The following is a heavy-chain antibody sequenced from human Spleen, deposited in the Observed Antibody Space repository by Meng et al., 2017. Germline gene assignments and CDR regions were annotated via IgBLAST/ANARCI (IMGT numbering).Heavy chain of an antibody. Sequence: QGRWVELGADVKKPWASVKVSCTPSGYNFPDYYIPWVRQAPGQGLEWMGHIIPNSGDTLYAPKFQGRVSMTADTSIGTAYVELSSVTAVDSAVYYCARGPTTMAHDFDYWGQGTLVTVSS. CDR2: IIPNSGDT. CDR1: GYNFPDYY. CDR3: ARGPTTMAHDFDY. D-gene: IGHD4-11*01. V-gene: IGHV1-2*06. J-gene: IGHJ4*02.